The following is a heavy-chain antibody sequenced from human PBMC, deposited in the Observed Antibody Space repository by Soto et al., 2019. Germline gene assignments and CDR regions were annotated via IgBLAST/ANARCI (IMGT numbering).Heavy chain of an antibody. D-gene: IGHD3-16*01. CDR1: GGSISSYY. CDR2: IYYSGST. J-gene: IGHJ3*02. CDR3: ARDGGWARVDAFDI. Sequence: PSETLSLTCTVSGGSISSYYWNWIRQPPGKGLEWIGYIYYSGSTNYNPSLKSRVTISVDTSKNQFSLKLSSVTAADTAVYYCARDGGWARVDAFDIWGQGTMVTVSS. V-gene: IGHV4-59*01.